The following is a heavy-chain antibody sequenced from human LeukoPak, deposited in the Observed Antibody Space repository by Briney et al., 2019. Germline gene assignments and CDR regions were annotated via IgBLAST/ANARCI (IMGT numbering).Heavy chain of an antibody. CDR2: ISASGVST. V-gene: IGHV3-23*01. CDR1: AFTFSNFA. Sequence: PGGSLRLPCAPSAFTFSNFALSWVRQAPGRGLDWVSSISASGVSTYYADSVKGRFTISRDNSKNTLYLQMNTLRAEDTAVYYCAKASSGGKPTPHSWGQGTLVTVSS. CDR3: AKASSGGKPTPHS. J-gene: IGHJ4*02. D-gene: IGHD4-23*01.